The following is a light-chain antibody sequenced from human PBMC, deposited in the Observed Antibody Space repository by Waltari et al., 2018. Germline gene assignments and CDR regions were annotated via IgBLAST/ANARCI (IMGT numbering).Light chain of an antibody. V-gene: IGLV1-47*01. CDR1: SSNIGSNY. CDR3: AAWDDSLSAWV. Sequence: QSVLTQPPSASGTPGQRVTISCSGSSSNIGSNYVYWYQQLPGPAPKLPIYRNKQRPAGVPDRFAGSKSGTSASLAISGLRSEDEADYYWAAWDDSLSAWVFGGGTKLTVL. J-gene: IGLJ3*02. CDR2: RNK.